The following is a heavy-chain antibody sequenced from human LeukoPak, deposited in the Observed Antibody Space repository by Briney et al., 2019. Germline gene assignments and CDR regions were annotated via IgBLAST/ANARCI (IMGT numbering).Heavy chain of an antibody. J-gene: IGHJ5*02. Sequence: PSETLSLTCTVSGGSISSYYWSWIRQPPGKGLEWVGYNSGTTNYNPSLKSRVTISVDTSKNQFSLKLSSVTAADTAVYYCARDRGWFGELNWFDPWGQGTLVTVSS. CDR2: NSGTT. V-gene: IGHV4-59*12. CDR1: GGSISSYY. D-gene: IGHD3-10*01. CDR3: ARDRGWFGELNWFDP.